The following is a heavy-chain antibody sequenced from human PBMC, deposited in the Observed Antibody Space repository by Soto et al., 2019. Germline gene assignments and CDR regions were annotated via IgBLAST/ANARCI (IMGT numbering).Heavy chain of an antibody. V-gene: IGHV5-10-1*03. J-gene: IGHJ6*02. CDR3: AAMEGYYYGMDV. D-gene: IGHD3-3*01. CDR2: IDPSDSYT. CDR1: GYSFTRYW. Sequence: EVQLVQSGAEVKKPGESLRISCKGSGYSFTRYWISWVRQMPGKGLEWMGRIDPSDSYTNYSPSFQGHVTISADKSISTAYLQWSSLKASDTAMYYCAAMEGYYYGMDVWGQGTTVTVSS.